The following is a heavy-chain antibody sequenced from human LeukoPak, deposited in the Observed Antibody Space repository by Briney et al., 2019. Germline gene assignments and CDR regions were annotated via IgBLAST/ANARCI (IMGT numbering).Heavy chain of an antibody. D-gene: IGHD4-17*01. CDR1: GGTFSIYA. V-gene: IGHV1-69*04. J-gene: IGHJ4*02. CDR3: ASFGAVTTFDY. CDR2: IIPILGIA. Sequence: SVTVSFTASGGTFSIYAISWVRQAPGQGLEWMGRIIPILGIANYAQKFQGRVTITADKSTSTAYMELSSLRSEDTAVYYCASFGAVTTFDYWGQGTLVTVSS.